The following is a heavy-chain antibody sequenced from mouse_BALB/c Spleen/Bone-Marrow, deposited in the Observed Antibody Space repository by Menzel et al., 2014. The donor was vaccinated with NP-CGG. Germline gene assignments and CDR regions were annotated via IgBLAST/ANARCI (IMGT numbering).Heavy chain of an antibody. V-gene: IGHV1-7*01. CDR3: ARRFTTVVTTGDY. CDR2: INPNTGYP. Sequence: QVQLKHSGAELAKPGGSVKVSCKGSGYTFTSYLMHWVKQRPGQGLGWIGYINPNTGYPEYNQKFKDKATLTADKSSSTAYMQLSSLTSEDSAVYYCARRFTTVVTTGDYGGQGTTLTVSS. D-gene: IGHD1-1*02. CDR1: GYTFTSYL. J-gene: IGHJ2*01.